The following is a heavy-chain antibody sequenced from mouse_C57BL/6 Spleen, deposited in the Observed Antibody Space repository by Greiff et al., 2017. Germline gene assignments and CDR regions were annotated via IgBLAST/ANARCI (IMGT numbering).Heavy chain of an antibody. J-gene: IGHJ2*01. CDR2: IYPRSGNP. CDR1: GYTFTSYG. Sequence: QVHVKQSGAELARPGASVQLSCKASGYTFTSYGISWVKQRTGQGLEWIGEIYPRSGNPYYNEKFKGKATLTADKSSSTAYMELRSLTSEDSAVYFCARSDSSGYGYWGQGTTLTVSS. CDR3: ARSDSSGYGY. V-gene: IGHV1-81*01. D-gene: IGHD3-2*02.